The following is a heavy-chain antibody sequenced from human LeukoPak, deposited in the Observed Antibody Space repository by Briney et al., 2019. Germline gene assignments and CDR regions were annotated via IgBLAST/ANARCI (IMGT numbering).Heavy chain of an antibody. Sequence: PSETLSLTCTVSGGSVSSGSYYWSWIRQPPGKGLEWIGYIYYSGSTNYNPSLKSRVTISVDTSKNQFSLKLSSVTAADTAVYYCARGVCSGGSCYSEWNYWGQGTLVTVSS. CDR1: GGSVSSGSYY. V-gene: IGHV4-61*01. CDR2: IYYSGST. CDR3: ARGVCSGGSCYSEWNY. D-gene: IGHD2-15*01. J-gene: IGHJ4*02.